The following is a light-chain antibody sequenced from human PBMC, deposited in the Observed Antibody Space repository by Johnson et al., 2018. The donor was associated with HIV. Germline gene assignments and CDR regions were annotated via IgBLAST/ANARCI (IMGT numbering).Light chain of an antibody. Sequence: QSVLTQPPSVSAAPGQKVTISCSGGRSNIGNNYVSWYQQLPGTTPKLLMYEDNERPSGIPDRFSGSKSGTSATLGITGLQTGDEADYYCGTWDTSLGAQYVYGRGTKVSV. CDR3: GTWDTSLGAQYV. CDR1: RSNIGNNY. V-gene: IGLV1-51*02. CDR2: EDN. J-gene: IGLJ1*01.